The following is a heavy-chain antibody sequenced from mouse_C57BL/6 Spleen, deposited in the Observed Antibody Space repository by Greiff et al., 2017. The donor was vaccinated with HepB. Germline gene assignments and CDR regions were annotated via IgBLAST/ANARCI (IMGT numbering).Heavy chain of an antibody. Sequence: QVQLQQSGAELVRPGASVTLSCKASGYTFTDYEMHWVKQTPVHGLEWIGAIDPETGGTAYNQKFKGKAILTADKSSSTAYMELRSLTSEDSAVYYCTRRRQLRLPFDYWGQGTTLTVSS. CDR2: IDPETGGT. CDR1: GYTFTDYE. D-gene: IGHD3-2*02. J-gene: IGHJ2*01. V-gene: IGHV1-15*01. CDR3: TRRRQLRLPFDY.